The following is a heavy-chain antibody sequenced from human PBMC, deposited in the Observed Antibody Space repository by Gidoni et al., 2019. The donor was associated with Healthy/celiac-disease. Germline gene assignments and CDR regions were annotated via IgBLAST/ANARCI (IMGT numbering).Heavy chain of an antibody. V-gene: IGHV3-33*01. D-gene: IGHD3-22*01. CDR3: ARDHVHYYDSSGYFDY. CDR1: GVTFRSYG. J-gene: IGHJ4*02. CDR2: IWYDGSNK. Sequence: QVQLVESGGGVVQPGRSLRLSCAASGVTFRSYGMHWVRQAPGKGLEWVAVIWYDGSNKYYADSVKGRFTISRDNSKNTLYLQMNSLRAEDTAVYYCARDHVHYYDSSGYFDYWGQGTLVTVSS.